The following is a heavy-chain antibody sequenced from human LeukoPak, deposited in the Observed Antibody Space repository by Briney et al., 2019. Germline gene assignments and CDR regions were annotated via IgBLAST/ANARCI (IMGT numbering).Heavy chain of an antibody. J-gene: IGHJ4*02. CDR2: IYSGGDT. CDR1: GFTVSSNY. V-gene: IGHV3-53*04. CDR3: ARGGLGAAGTGFFDY. D-gene: IGHD6-13*01. Sequence: PGRSLRLSCAASGFTVSSNYMSWVRQPPGKGPEWVSVIYSGGDTYYADSVKGRFTISRHNSENTLYLQMNSLRVEDTAVYYCARGGLGAAGTGFFDYWGQGTLVTVSS.